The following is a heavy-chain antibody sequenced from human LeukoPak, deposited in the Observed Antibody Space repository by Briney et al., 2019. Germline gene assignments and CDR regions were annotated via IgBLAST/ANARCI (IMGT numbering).Heavy chain of an antibody. CDR2: IYYSGST. D-gene: IGHD1-26*01. Sequence: SETLSLTCAVYGGSFSGYYWSWIRQPPGKGLEWIGYIYYSGSTNYNPSLKSRVTISVDTSKNQFSLKLSSVTAADTAVYYCARGSVGAPDYWGQGTLVTVSS. CDR1: GGSFSGYY. CDR3: ARGSVGAPDY. V-gene: IGHV4-59*01. J-gene: IGHJ4*02.